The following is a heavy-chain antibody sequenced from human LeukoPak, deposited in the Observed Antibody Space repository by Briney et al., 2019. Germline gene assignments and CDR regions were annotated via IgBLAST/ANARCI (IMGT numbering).Heavy chain of an antibody. Sequence: SETLSLTCTVSGGSISSSSYYWDWIRQPPGKGLEWIGSIYYSGSTYYNPSLKSRVTISVDTSKNQFSLKLSSVTAADTAVYYCARDYYDSSGYYSPFDYWGQGTLVTVSS. CDR3: ARDYYDSSGYYSPFDY. CDR2: IYYSGST. J-gene: IGHJ4*02. V-gene: IGHV4-39*07. CDR1: GGSISSSSYY. D-gene: IGHD3-22*01.